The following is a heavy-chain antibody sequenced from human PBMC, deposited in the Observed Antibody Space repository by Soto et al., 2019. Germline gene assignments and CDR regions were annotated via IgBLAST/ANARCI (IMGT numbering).Heavy chain of an antibody. D-gene: IGHD3-22*01. J-gene: IGHJ6*02. CDR2: IYPGDSDT. CDR3: VKHYYDSSGPGAYYYYGMEV. V-gene: IGHV5-51*01. Sequence: GESLKISCQGPGYSFTSYWIGWVRQMPGKGLEWMGIIYPGDSDTRYSPSFQGQVTISADKSISTAYLQRSSLKASDTAMYYCVKHYYDSSGPGAYYYYGMEVWGQGSTVTVSS. CDR1: GYSFTSYW.